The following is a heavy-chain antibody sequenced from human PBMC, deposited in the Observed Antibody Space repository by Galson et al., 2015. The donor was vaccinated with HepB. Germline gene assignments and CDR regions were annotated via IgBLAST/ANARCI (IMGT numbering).Heavy chain of an antibody. V-gene: IGHV3-15*01. J-gene: IGHJ3*02. Sequence: SLRLSCAVSGFTFSNAWMSWVRQAPGKGLEWVGRIKSKTDGGTTDYAAPVKGRFTISRDDSKNTLYLQMNSLKTEDTAVYYCTTFQWPHPGAFDIWGQGTMVTVSS. CDR3: TTFQWPHPGAFDI. CDR1: GFTFSNAW. D-gene: IGHD6-19*01. CDR2: IKSKTDGGTT.